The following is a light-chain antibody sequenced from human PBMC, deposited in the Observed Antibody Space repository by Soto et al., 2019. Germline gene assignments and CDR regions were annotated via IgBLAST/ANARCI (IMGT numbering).Light chain of an antibody. Sequence: DIQMTQSPSSLSASIGDRVTITCRARQGIRNDLGWYQQKPGKAPKRLIYAASSLQSGGPSRFSCSGSGTELTLTISSLQPEDFPTYYCLQHITYPPTFGQGTKVEIK. J-gene: IGKJ1*01. V-gene: IGKV1-17*01. CDR1: QGIRND. CDR3: LQHITYPPT. CDR2: AAS.